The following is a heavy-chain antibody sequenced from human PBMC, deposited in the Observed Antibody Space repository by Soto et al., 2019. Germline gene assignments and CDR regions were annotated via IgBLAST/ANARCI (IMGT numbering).Heavy chain of an antibody. J-gene: IGHJ3*02. D-gene: IGHD2-15*01. Sequence: GASVKVSCKASGYTFTSYDINWVRQATGQGLEWMGWMNPNSGNTGYAQKFQGRVTMTRNTSISTAYMELSGLRSEDTAVYYCARGRAVVRWLKTWNAFDIWGQGTMVTVSS. CDR2: MNPNSGNT. CDR3: ARGRAVVRWLKTWNAFDI. CDR1: GYTFTSYD. V-gene: IGHV1-8*01.